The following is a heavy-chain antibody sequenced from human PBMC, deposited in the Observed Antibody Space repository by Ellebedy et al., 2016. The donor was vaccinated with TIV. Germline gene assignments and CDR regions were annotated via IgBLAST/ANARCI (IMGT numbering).Heavy chain of an antibody. CDR1: GDSVSANSVG. J-gene: IGHJ4*02. V-gene: IGHV6-1*01. CDR2: TYYRSKWYN. CDR3: ARGLFGYDY. Sequence: MPSETLSLTCAISGDSVSANSVGWHWIRQSPSRGLEWLGRTYYRSKWYNDYAASVKSRITLNPDISKNQFSLQLNSVTPEDTAVYYCARGLFGYDYWGQGTLVTVSS. D-gene: IGHD5-12*01.